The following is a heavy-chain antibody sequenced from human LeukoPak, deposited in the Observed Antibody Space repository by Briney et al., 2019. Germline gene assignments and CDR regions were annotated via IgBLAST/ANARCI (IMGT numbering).Heavy chain of an antibody. CDR3: AKDGYYGSGPPDY. D-gene: IGHD3-10*01. J-gene: IGHJ4*02. CDR1: GFTFSSYA. CDR2: ISGGGGST. V-gene: IGHV3-23*01. Sequence: GGSLRLSCAASGFTFSSYAMSWVRQAPGKGLEWVSAISGGGGSTYYAGSVKGRFTISRDNSKNTLYLQMNSLRAEDTAVYYCAKDGYYGSGPPDYWGQGTLVTVSS.